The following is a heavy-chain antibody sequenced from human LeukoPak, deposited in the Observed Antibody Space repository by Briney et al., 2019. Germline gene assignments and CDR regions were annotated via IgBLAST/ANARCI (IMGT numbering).Heavy chain of an antibody. CDR2: INPIFGTA. CDR3: ARGRPQTYCSGGSCYSDAFDI. V-gene: IGHV1-69*13. J-gene: IGHJ3*02. D-gene: IGHD2-15*01. Sequence: SVQVSCKASVGTFRSYAISWVRQPPGQEREWMGGINPIFGTANYAHRFQGRVTITADESTSTAYMELRSLRSEDTAVYYCARGRPQTYCSGGSCYSDAFDIWGQGTMGTVSS. CDR1: VGTFRSYA.